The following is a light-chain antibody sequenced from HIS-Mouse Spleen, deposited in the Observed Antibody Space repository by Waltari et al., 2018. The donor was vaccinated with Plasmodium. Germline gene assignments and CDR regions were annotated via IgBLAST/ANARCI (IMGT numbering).Light chain of an antibody. CDR3: SSYTSSSTLV. V-gene: IGLV2-14*03. J-gene: IGLJ2*01. Sequence: QSALTQPASVSRSPGQSITISCTGTSSDVDVYHYVSWYQQHPGTAPKLMIYDVSNRPSGVSSRFSGSKSGNTASLTISGLQDEDEADYYCSSYTSSSTLVFGGGTKLTVL. CDR1: SSDVDVYHY. CDR2: DVS.